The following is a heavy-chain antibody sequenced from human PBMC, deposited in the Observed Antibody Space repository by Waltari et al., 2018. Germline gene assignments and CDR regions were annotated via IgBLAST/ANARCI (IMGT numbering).Heavy chain of an antibody. CDR1: AFTFRIYW. V-gene: IGHV3-7*01. CDR3: GRFTRGRNSDY. Sequence: EVQLVESGGGLVQPGGYLRPSCVASAFTFRIYWMSWVRQAPGKGLEWVANIKEDGSEKYYVDSVKGRFTVSRDNAKNSLYLQMNSLRAEDTAVYYCGRFTRGRNSDYWGPGTLLTVSS. J-gene: IGHJ4*02. D-gene: IGHD1-26*01. CDR2: IKEDGSEK.